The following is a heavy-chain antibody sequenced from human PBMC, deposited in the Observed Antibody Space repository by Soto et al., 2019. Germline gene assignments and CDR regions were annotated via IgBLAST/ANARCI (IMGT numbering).Heavy chain of an antibody. V-gene: IGHV3-30*18. D-gene: IGHD3-22*01. J-gene: IGHJ2*01. CDR1: GFTFSSYG. CDR2: ISNDGTTK. Sequence: QVQLVESGGGVVQPGRSLRLSCAASGFTFSSYGMHWVRQAPGKGLEWVAVISNDGTTKYYADSVKGRFTISRDNSNNTVYLEMNSLTADDTAVYYCAKPSQRCGYQYDFWFFDVWGRGTLVTVSS. CDR3: AKPSQRCGYQYDFWFFDV.